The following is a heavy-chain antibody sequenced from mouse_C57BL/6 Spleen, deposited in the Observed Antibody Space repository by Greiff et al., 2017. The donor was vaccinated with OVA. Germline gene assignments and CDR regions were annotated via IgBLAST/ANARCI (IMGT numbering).Heavy chain of an antibody. CDR3: ARDYYGSSYWYFDV. D-gene: IGHD1-1*01. Sequence: QVQLQQPGAELVKPGASVKLSCKASGYTFTSYWMHWVKQRPGQGLEWIGMIHPNSGSTNYNEKFKSKATLTVDKSSGTAYMQLSSLTSEDSAVYDCARDYYGSSYWYFDVWGTGTTVTVSS. CDR1: GYTFTSYW. J-gene: IGHJ1*03. CDR2: IHPNSGST. V-gene: IGHV1-64*01.